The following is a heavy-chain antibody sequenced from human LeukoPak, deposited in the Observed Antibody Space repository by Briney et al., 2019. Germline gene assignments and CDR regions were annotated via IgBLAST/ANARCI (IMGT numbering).Heavy chain of an antibody. D-gene: IGHD4-23*01. V-gene: IGHV4-39*01. CDR2: IYYTGIT. J-gene: IGHJ6*03. CDR1: GGSISSSSDN. CDR3: ARQGRATVVMYMDD. Sequence: SETPSLTCSVSGGSISSSSDNWGWIRQPPGKGLEWIGSIYYTGITYYNPSLMSRVTMSVDTSKNQFSLRLTSVTAADTAMYYCARQGRATVVMYMDDWGKGTTVTVSS.